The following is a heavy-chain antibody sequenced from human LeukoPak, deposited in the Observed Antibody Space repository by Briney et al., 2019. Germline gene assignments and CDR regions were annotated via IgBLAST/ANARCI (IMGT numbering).Heavy chain of an antibody. D-gene: IGHD6-13*01. V-gene: IGHV1-18*01. Sequence: ASVKVSCKASGYTFTSYGISWARQAPRQGLEWMGWISAYNGNINYAQKLQGRVTMTTDTSTSTAYMELRSLRSDDTAVYYCARAGYSSSWYPGWFDPWGQGTLVTVSS. CDR1: GYTFTSYG. J-gene: IGHJ5*02. CDR3: ARAGYSSSWYPGWFDP. CDR2: ISAYNGNI.